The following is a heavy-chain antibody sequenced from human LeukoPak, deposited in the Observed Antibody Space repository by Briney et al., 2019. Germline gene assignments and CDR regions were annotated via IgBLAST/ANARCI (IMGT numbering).Heavy chain of an antibody. CDR3: ARGAPPQN. CDR1: GGSISSSSYY. J-gene: IGHJ4*02. Sequence: SETLSLTCTVSGGSISSSSYYWGWIRQPPGKGLEWIGSVYYTGASYYNPSLKSRVTISIDTSKKHFSPKLTSVTAADTAVYYCARGAPPQNWGQGTLVTVSS. V-gene: IGHV4-39*07. CDR2: VYYTGAS.